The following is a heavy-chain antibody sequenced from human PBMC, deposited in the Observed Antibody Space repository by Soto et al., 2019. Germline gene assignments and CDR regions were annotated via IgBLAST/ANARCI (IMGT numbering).Heavy chain of an antibody. Sequence: QVQLVESGGGLVKPGGSLRLSCAASGFTFSDYYMSWIRQAPGKGLEWVSYISSSGSTIYYADSVKGRFTISRDNAKNSLYLQMNSLRAEDTAVYYCARYGMKRYCSSTSCYGYYYYMDVWGKGTTVTVSS. J-gene: IGHJ6*03. D-gene: IGHD2-2*01. CDR3: ARYGMKRYCSSTSCYGYYYYMDV. V-gene: IGHV3-11*01. CDR1: GFTFSDYY. CDR2: ISSSGSTI.